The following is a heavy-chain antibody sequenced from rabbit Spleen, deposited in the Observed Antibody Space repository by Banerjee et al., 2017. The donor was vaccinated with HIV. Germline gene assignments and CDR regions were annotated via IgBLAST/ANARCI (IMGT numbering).Heavy chain of an antibody. CDR3: ATNHYTGDFNL. J-gene: IGHJ4*01. V-gene: IGHV1S40*01. Sequence: QSLEESGGDLVKPGASLTLACTASGVSFSSNYYMCWVRQAPGKGLEWIACIDTGSSGFTYFASWAKGRFTISKSSSTSVTLQMTSLTAADTATYFCATNHYTGDFNLWGQGTLVTVS. CDR2: IDTGSSGFT. D-gene: IGHD4-1*01. CDR1: GVSFSSNYY.